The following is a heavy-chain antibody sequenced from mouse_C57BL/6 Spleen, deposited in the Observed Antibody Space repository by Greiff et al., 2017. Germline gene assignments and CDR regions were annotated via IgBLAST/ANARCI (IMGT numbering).Heavy chain of an antibody. Sequence: EVKLVESEGGLVQPGSSMKLSCTASGFTFSDYYMAWVRQVPEKGLEWVANINYDGSSTYYLDSLKSRFIISRDNAKNILYLQMSSLKSEDTATYYCARVELRDYFDYWGQGTTLTVSS. CDR1: GFTFSDYY. V-gene: IGHV5-16*01. J-gene: IGHJ2*01. D-gene: IGHD1-1*01. CDR2: INYDGSST. CDR3: ARVELRDYFDY.